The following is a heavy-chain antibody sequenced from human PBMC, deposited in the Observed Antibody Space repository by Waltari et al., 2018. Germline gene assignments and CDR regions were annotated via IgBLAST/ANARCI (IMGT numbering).Heavy chain of an antibody. D-gene: IGHD3-3*01. CDR1: GFTFSSYS. J-gene: IGHJ5*02. CDR3: ARDTRLDDFWSGYYLNWFDP. V-gene: IGHV3-21*01. CDR2: ISSSSSYI. Sequence: EVQLVESGGGLVKPGGSLRLSCAASGFTFSSYSMNWVRQAPGKGLGWVSSISSSSSYIYYADSVKGRFTISRDNAKNSLYLQMNSLRAEDTAVYYCARDTRLDDFWSGYYLNWFDPWGQGTLVTVSS.